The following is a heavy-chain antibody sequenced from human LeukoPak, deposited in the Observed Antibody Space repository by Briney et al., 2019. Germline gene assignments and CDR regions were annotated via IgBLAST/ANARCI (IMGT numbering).Heavy chain of an antibody. V-gene: IGHV4-59*13. Sequence: SETLSLTCTVSVESITSSYLTWMRLPPGKGVEWIGYIFYTGYTNYNPSLKSRVTISMDISKNQVSLHLNSVTTADTAVYYCARAPIGSADHWGQGAQVTVSS. CDR3: ARAPIGSADH. D-gene: IGHD1-1*01. CDR2: IFYTGYT. CDR1: VESITSSY. J-gene: IGHJ4*02.